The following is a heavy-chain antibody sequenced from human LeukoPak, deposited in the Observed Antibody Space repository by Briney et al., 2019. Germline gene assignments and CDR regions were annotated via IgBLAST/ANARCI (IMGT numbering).Heavy chain of an antibody. CDR3: ARGTDSGYDYDYFDY. V-gene: IGHV3-30*19. CDR1: GFTFSSYG. D-gene: IGHD5-12*01. CDR2: ISHDGDHK. Sequence: GGSLRLSCAASGFTFSSYGMHWVRQAPGTGLEWVAVISHDGDHKYHADSVKGRFTISRDNSKNTLYLQMNSLRAEDTAVYYCARGTDSGYDYDYFDYWGQGTLVTVSS. J-gene: IGHJ4*02.